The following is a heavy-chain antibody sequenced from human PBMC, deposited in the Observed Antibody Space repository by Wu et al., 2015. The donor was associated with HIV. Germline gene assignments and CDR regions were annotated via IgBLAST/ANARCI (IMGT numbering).Heavy chain of an antibody. CDR2: ISAYNGNT. CDR1: GGTFSSYA. V-gene: IGHV1-18*01. D-gene: IGHD2-21*02. J-gene: IGHJ3*02. Sequence: QVQLVQSGAEVKKPGSSVKVSCKASGGTFSSYAISWVRQAPGQGLEWMGWISAYNGNTNYAQKLQGRVTMTTDTSTSTAYMELRSLRSDDTAVYYCASGINGGDSADAFDIWGQGTMVTVSS. CDR3: ASGINGGDSADAFDI.